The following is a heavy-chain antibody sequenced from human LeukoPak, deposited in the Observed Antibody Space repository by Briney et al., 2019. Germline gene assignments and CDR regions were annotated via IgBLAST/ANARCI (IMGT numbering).Heavy chain of an antibody. V-gene: IGHV4-59*01. CDR2: IYYSGSI. Sequence: PSETLSLTCTVSGASISSYYWSWIRQPPGKGLEWIGDIYYSGSIKYNPSLKSRVTMSVDTSKNQFSLKLSSVTAADTAVYYCARSRGYYYGSGDPHFDYWGQGTLVTVSS. CDR3: ARSRGYYYGSGDPHFDY. CDR1: GASISSYY. J-gene: IGHJ4*02. D-gene: IGHD3-10*01.